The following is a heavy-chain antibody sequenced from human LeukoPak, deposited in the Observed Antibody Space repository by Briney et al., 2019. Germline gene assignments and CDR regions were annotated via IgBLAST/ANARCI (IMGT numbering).Heavy chain of an antibody. Sequence: GGSLRLSCAVSGFTFDDYAMHWVRQAPGKGLVWVSRVNSDGSNTSYADSVKGRFTISRDNAKNTVYLQMNSLRGEDTAVYYCTRNNWGIDYWGQGTLVTVSS. CDR1: GFTFDDYA. D-gene: IGHD7-27*01. V-gene: IGHV3-74*01. CDR3: TRNNWGIDY. J-gene: IGHJ4*02. CDR2: VNSDGSNT.